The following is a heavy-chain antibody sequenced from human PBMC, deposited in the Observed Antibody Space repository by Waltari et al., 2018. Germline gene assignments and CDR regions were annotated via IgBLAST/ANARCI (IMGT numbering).Heavy chain of an antibody. V-gene: IGHV3-23*01. CDR1: GFSFSTYA. D-gene: IGHD6-19*01. CDR2: ISGPGSNT. Sequence: EVQLLESGGDLEQPGGSLRLSCAASGFSFSTYAMTWVRQAPGKGLEWFSAISGPGSNTYYADSVKGRFTISRDNSKNMVYLQMNSLRAEDTAVYFCVKAGGSGWYKDWYFDLWGRGTLVTVSS. J-gene: IGHJ2*01. CDR3: VKAGGSGWYKDWYFDL.